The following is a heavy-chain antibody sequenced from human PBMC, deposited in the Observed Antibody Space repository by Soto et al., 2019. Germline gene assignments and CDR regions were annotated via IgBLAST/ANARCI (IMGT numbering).Heavy chain of an antibody. V-gene: IGHV1-69*13. J-gene: IGHJ4*02. CDR2: IIPIFGTA. Sequence: SVKVSCKASGGTFSSYAISWVRQAPGQGLEWMGGIIPIFGTANYAQKFQGRVTITADESTSTAYMELSSLRSEDTAVYYCASIFYGDRYYFDYWGQGTLVTVSS. CDR3: ASIFYGDRYYFDY. CDR1: GGTFSSYA. D-gene: IGHD4-17*01.